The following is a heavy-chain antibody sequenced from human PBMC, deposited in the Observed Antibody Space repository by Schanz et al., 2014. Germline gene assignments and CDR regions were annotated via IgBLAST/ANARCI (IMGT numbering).Heavy chain of an antibody. J-gene: IGHJ6*02. Sequence: QVQLVQSGGEVKKPGASATVSCKASGYTFNNHGISWVRQAPGQGLEWMGWISIYHGHTNDAEKVHGRITMTTNTSTSTAYMELRSLTSDDTGVYDCVRDAGWAVRDYHGMDVWGQGTSVTVSS. CDR1: GYTFNNHG. V-gene: IGHV1-18*01. CDR3: VRDAGWAVRDYHGMDV. CDR2: ISIYHGHT.